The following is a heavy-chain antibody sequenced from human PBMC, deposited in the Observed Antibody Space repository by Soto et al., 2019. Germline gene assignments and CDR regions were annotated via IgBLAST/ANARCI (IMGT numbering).Heavy chain of an antibody. D-gene: IGHD2-15*01. CDR3: AKSPLGYCSGGSCYPPHYFDY. CDR1: GFTFSNYA. CDR2: VCGSGDST. J-gene: IGHJ4*02. Sequence: EVQLLDSGGGLVQPGGSLRLSCAASGFTFSNYAMSWVRQAQGKWLEWVSGVCGSGDSTYYADSVKGRFTISRDNSKDTLYLQMNSLRAEDTAVNYCAKSPLGYCSGGSCYPPHYFDYWGQGTLVTVSS. V-gene: IGHV3-23*01.